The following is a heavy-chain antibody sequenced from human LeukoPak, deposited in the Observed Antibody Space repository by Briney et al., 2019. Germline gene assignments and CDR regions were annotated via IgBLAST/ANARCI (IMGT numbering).Heavy chain of an antibody. D-gene: IGHD4-17*01. CDR2: ISGSSSYI. V-gene: IGHV3-21*01. CDR3: ARETLMTTVTPNWFDP. J-gene: IGHJ5*02. Sequence: GGSLRLSCAASGFTFSSYSMNWVRQAPGKGLEWVSSISGSSSYIYYADSVKGRFTISRDNAKNSLYLQMNSLRAEDTAVYYCARETLMTTVTPNWFDPWGQGTLVTVSS. CDR1: GFTFSSYS.